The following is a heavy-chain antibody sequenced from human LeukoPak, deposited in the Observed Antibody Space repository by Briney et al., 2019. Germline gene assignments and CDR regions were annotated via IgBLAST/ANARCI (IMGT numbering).Heavy chain of an antibody. CDR1: GFTFSSYA. V-gene: IGHV3-23*01. J-gene: IGHJ4*02. D-gene: IGHD5-12*01. CDR3: AIQYSGYDNDIDY. CDR2: ISGSGGST. Sequence: GGSLRLSCAASGFTFSSYAMSWVRQAPGKGLEWVSAISGSGGSTYYADSVKGRFTISRDNSKSTLYLQMNSLRAEDTAVYYCAIQYSGYDNDIDYWGQGTLVTVSS.